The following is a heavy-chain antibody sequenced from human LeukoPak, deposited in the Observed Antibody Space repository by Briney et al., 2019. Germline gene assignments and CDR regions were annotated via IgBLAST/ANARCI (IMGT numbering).Heavy chain of an antibody. CDR1: GGSISSSSYY. CDR2: IYYSGST. D-gene: IGHD6-6*01. CDR3: ASRLSAARGRGPYYFDY. J-gene: IGHJ4*02. V-gene: IGHV4-39*01. Sequence: SETLSLTFTVSGGSISSSSYYWGWIRQPPGKGLEWIGSIYYSGSTYYNPSLKSRVTISVDTSKNQFSLKLSSVTAADTAVYYCASRLSAARGRGPYYFDYWGQGTLVTVSS.